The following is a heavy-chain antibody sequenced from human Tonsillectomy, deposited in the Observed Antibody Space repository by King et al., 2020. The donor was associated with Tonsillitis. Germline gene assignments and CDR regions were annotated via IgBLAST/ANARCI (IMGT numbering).Heavy chain of an antibody. CDR3: ARDGAPDGYNWYYYYYGMDV. V-gene: IGHV3-21*01. J-gene: IGHJ6*02. D-gene: IGHD5-24*01. CDR2: ISSSSSYI. Sequence: VQLVESGGGLVKPGGSLRLSCAASGFTFSSYSMNWVRQAPGKGLEWVSSISSSSSYIYYADSVKGRFTISRDNAKNSLYLQMNSLRAEDTAVYYCARDGAPDGYNWYYYYYGMDVWGQGTTVTVSS. CDR1: GFTFSSYS.